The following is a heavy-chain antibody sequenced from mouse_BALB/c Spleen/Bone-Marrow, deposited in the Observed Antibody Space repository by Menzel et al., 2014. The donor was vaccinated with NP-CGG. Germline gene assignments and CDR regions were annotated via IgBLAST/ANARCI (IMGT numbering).Heavy chain of an antibody. J-gene: IGHJ4*01. CDR1: GFTFNTYG. CDR3: ARDSDYGYYSMDY. CDR2: IRSKSNDYAT. D-gene: IGHD2-4*01. Sequence: EVKLVESGGGLVQPKGSLKLSCAASGFTFNTYGMHWVCQAPGKGLEWIARIRSKSNDYATYYADSVKDRFIISRDDSQSMLYLQMNNLKTEDTAMYYCARDSDYGYYSMDYWGQGTSVTVSS. V-gene: IGHV10-3*03.